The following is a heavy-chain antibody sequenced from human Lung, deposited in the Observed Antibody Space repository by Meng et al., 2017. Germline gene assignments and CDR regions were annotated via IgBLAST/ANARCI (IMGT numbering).Heavy chain of an antibody. CDR1: GVTFSGSD. V-gene: IGHV3-73*02. Sequence: LVQSGCGLVRPGRALGVSCAVSGVTFSGSDLHWVCQASGKRLECVGRIGTKPNNDAKSYAASVRGMFTICRDDSHNTAYLEMTSLKTEDTALYYCTIYTSGHLWAQGTMVTVSS. CDR3: TIYTSGHL. J-gene: IGHJ3*01. CDR2: IGTKPNNDAK. D-gene: IGHD6-19*01.